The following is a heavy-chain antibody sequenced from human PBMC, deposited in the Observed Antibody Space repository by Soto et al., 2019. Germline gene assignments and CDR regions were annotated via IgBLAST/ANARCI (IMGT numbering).Heavy chain of an antibody. CDR3: ARVPSQLWYYFDY. CDR1: GGSISSYY. D-gene: IGHD1-1*01. J-gene: IGHJ4*02. Sequence: SETLSLTCTVSGGSISSYYWSWIRQPPGKGLEWIGYIYYSGSTNYNPSLKSRVTISVDTSKNQFSLKLSSVTAADTAVYYCARVPSQLWYYFDYWGQGTLVTVSS. V-gene: IGHV4-59*01. CDR2: IYYSGST.